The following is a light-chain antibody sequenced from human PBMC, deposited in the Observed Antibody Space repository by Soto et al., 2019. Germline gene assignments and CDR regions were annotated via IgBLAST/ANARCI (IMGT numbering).Light chain of an antibody. CDR1: SSDVDDYNY. J-gene: IGLJ1*01. CDR2: EVS. CDR3: SSYAGSNNTDV. Sequence: QSALTQPPSASGSPGQSVTISCTGTSSDVDDYNYVSWYQQHPGKAPKLMIYEVSKRPSGVPDRFSGSKSGNTASLTVSGLQAEDEADYYCSSYAGSNNTDVFGTGTKLTVL. V-gene: IGLV2-8*01.